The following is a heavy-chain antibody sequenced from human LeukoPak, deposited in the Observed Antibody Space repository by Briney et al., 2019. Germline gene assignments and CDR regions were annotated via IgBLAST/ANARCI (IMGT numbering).Heavy chain of an antibody. CDR1: GYTFTGYY. Sequence: GSSVKVSCKASGYTFTGYYMHWVRQAPGQGLDWMGWINPNSGGTNYAQKFQGRVTMTRDTSISTAYMELSRLRSDDTAVYYCARGWNDPLRPFDYWGQGTLVTVSS. J-gene: IGHJ4*02. D-gene: IGHD1-1*01. CDR2: INPNSGGT. CDR3: ARGWNDPLRPFDY. V-gene: IGHV1-2*02.